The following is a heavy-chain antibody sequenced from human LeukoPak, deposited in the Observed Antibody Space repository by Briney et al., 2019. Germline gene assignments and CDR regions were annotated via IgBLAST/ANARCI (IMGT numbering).Heavy chain of an antibody. J-gene: IGHJ5*02. D-gene: IGHD3-10*01. Sequence: PGGSLRLSCAASGFTFSSYGMHWVRQAPGKGLEGVAFIRYDGSNKYYADSMKGRFTISRDNSKNTLYLQMNSLRAEDTAVYYCAKVPESKRRTWGFGAQGWFDPWGQGTLVTVSS. CDR1: GFTFSSYG. V-gene: IGHV3-30*02. CDR3: AKVPESKRRTWGFGAQGWFDP. CDR2: IRYDGSNK.